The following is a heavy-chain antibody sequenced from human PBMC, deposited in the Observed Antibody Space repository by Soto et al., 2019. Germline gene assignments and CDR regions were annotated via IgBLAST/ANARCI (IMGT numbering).Heavy chain of an antibody. Sequence: QITLKESGPTLVKPTQTLTLTCPFSGFSLSSTRMAVGWIRQPPGKALEWLALIYWDDDKRYSPFLKSRLTITNDTSKNQVVLTMSNMDPVDTARYYCAHIVVAGLGYYFDYWGQGTLVTVSS. CDR2: IYWDDDK. V-gene: IGHV2-5*02. D-gene: IGHD6-19*01. CDR1: GFSLSSTRMA. J-gene: IGHJ4*02. CDR3: AHIVVAGLGYYFDY.